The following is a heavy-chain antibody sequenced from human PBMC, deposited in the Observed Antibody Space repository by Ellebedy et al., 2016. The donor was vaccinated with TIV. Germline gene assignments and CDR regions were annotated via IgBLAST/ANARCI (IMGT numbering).Heavy chain of an antibody. CDR2: IFSSGTT. Sequence: SETLSLTCTVSGGSINSYYWSWIRQPPGRRPEWIGYIFSSGTTNYNPSLQSRVTISIDTSKNHFSLRLTSLTAADTAVYYCAREPYGGYYWGQGALVTVSS. CDR3: AREPYGGYY. D-gene: IGHD4-23*01. J-gene: IGHJ4*02. V-gene: IGHV4-59*01. CDR1: GGSINSYY.